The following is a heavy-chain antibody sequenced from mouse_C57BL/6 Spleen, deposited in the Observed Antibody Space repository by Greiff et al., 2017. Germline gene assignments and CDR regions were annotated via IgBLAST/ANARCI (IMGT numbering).Heavy chain of an antibody. V-gene: IGHV5-6*01. CDR3: ARPLRREDYAMDY. D-gene: IGHD1-1*01. J-gene: IGHJ4*01. CDR2: ISSGGSYT. Sequence: EVQVVESGGDLVKPGGSLKLSCAASGFTFSSYGMSWVSQTPDKRLEWVATISSGGSYTYYPDSVKGRFTFSRDEDKNTLYLQMSSLKSEDTAMDYCARPLRREDYAMDYWGQGTSVTGSS. CDR1: GFTFSSYG.